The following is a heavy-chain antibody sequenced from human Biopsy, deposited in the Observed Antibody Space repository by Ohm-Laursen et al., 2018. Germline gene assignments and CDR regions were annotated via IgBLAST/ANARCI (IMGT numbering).Heavy chain of an antibody. D-gene: IGHD6-25*01. CDR3: ARATYSSGHKIDS. CDR1: GFTFSNYG. Sequence: SLRLSCAASGFTFSNYGMHWVRQAPGKGLEWLAVIWYDGSNKYYGDSVQGRFTISRDESKNTLYLQMNRLRAEDTAVYHCARATYSSGHKIDSWGQGTLVTVSS. CDR2: IWYDGSNK. V-gene: IGHV3-33*01. J-gene: IGHJ4*02.